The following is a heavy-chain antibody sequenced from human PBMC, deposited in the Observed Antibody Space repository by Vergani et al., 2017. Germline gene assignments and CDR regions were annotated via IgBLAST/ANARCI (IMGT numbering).Heavy chain of an antibody. J-gene: IGHJ4*02. CDR1: GYTFTSYY. Sequence: QVQLVQSGAEVKKPGASVKVSCKASGYTFTSYYMHWVRQAPGQGLEWMGIINPSGGSTSYAQKFQGRVTMTRDTSTSTVYMELSRLRSDDTAVYYCARGWCSSTSCYDYFDYWGQGTLVTVSS. CDR2: INPSGGST. V-gene: IGHV1-46*01. CDR3: ARGWCSSTSCYDYFDY. D-gene: IGHD2-2*01.